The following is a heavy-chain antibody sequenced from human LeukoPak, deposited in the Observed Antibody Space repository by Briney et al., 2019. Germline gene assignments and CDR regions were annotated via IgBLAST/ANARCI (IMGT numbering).Heavy chain of an antibody. CDR1: GYTFTSYD. V-gene: IGHV1-8*01. CDR3: ARARTPLIAAASTHYYYGLDV. D-gene: IGHD6-13*01. CDR2: MNPNSGNT. J-gene: IGHJ6*02. Sequence: ASVKVSCKASGYTFTSYDINWVRQATGQGLEWMGWMNPNSGNTGYAQKFQGRVTMTRNTSISTAYMELSGLRSEDTAVYYCARARTPLIAAASTHYYYGLDVWGQGTTVTVSS.